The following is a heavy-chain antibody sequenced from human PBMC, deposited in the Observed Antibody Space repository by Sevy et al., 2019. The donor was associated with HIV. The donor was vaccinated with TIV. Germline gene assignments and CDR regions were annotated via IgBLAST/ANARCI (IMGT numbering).Heavy chain of an antibody. Sequence: GGSLRLSCAASGFPFSNYAMSWVRQAPGKGLEWVSTLIGGGSRTYYADSVTGRFIISRDDSRNTLYLQMNSLRAEDTAIYYCAKRRVQSGLSGGGANFGMDVCGRGTTVTVSS. CDR3: AKRRVQSGLSGGGANFGMDV. V-gene: IGHV3-23*01. D-gene: IGHD2-8*02. CDR1: GFPFSNYA. J-gene: IGHJ6*02. CDR2: LIGGGSRT.